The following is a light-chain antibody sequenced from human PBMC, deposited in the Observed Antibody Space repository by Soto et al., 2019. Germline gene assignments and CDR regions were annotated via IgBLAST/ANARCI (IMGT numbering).Light chain of an antibody. CDR1: QSIRSD. J-gene: IGKJ2*01. CDR2: GAS. Sequence: EIVMTQSPFSLSVSPGERATFSCRASQSIRSDLAWYQQKPGQAPRLLIYGASTKATGIPARFSGSGSGTEFTLTISRLQAEDCAVYYCQHYNIWPYTFGQGTKLEI. V-gene: IGKV3-15*01. CDR3: QHYNIWPYT.